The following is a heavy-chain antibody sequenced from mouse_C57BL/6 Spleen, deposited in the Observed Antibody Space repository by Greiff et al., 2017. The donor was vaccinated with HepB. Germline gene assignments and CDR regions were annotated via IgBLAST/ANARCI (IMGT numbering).Heavy chain of an antibody. CDR2: IRSKSSNYAT. Sequence: EVQVVESGGGLVQPKGSLKLSCAASGFTFNTYAMHWVRQAPGKGLEWVARIRSKSSNYATYYADSVKDRFTISRDDSQSMLDLQMNNLKTADTAMYFCVRGDYYGSSPLFAYWGQGTLVTVSA. D-gene: IGHD1-1*01. J-gene: IGHJ3*01. CDR3: VRGDYYGSSPLFAY. V-gene: IGHV10-3*01. CDR1: GFTFNTYA.